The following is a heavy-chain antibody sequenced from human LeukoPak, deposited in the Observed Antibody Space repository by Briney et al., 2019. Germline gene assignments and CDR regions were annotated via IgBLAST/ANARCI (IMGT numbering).Heavy chain of an antibody. CDR1: GFTFSSYG. Sequence: GGSLRLSCAASGFTFSSYGMHWVRQAPGKGLVWVSRINSDGSTTSYADSVKGRFTISRDNAKNTLYLQMNGLRAEDTAVYYCARDPLEWELPNDYWGQGTLVTVSS. J-gene: IGHJ4*02. V-gene: IGHV3-74*01. CDR3: ARDPLEWELPNDY. D-gene: IGHD1-26*01. CDR2: INSDGSTT.